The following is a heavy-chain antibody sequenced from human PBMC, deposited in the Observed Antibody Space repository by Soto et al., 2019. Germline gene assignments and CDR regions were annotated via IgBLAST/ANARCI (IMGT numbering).Heavy chain of an antibody. D-gene: IGHD2-21*02. Sequence: QVQLQESGPGLVKPSQTLSLTCTVSGGSISSGDYYWSWIRQPPGKGLEWIGYIYYSGSTYYNPSLKSRVTISVDTSKNQFSLKLSSVTAADTAVYYCAXXXLGCGGDCPDNWFDPWGQGTLVTVSS. J-gene: IGHJ5*02. V-gene: IGHV4-30-4*01. CDR3: AXXXLGCGGDCPDNWFDP. CDR1: GGSISSGDYY. CDR2: IYYSGST.